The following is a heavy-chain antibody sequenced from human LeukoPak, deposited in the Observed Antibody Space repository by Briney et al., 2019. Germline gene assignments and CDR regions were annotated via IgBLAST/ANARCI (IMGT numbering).Heavy chain of an antibody. CDR3: ARSQTVLYSSGWSDY. V-gene: IGHV4-39*01. Sequence: SETLSLTCTVSGGSISSSSYYWGWIRQPPGKGLEWIGSIYYSGSTYYNPSLKSRVTISVDTSKNQFSLKLSSVTAADTAVYYCARSQTVLYSSGWSDYWGQGTLVTVSS. D-gene: IGHD6-19*01. CDR2: IYYSGST. J-gene: IGHJ4*02. CDR1: GGSISSSSYY.